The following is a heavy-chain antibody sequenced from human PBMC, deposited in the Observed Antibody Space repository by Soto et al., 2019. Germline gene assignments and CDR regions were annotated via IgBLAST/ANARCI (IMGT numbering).Heavy chain of an antibody. V-gene: IGHV1-18*01. CDR1: GYTFSNSG. CDR3: ARDQGITTFGLYSMSYNRMDV. D-gene: IGHD3-9*01. J-gene: IGHJ6*02. CDR2: INSDNGNT. Sequence: ASVKVSCKASGYTFSNSGISWVRQAPGQGLEWLGWINSDNGNTNYAQHLQGRVTLTTDTSTSTAYMDLRSLRSDDTAVYYCARDQGITTFGLYSMSYNRMDVWGPGTTVTVS.